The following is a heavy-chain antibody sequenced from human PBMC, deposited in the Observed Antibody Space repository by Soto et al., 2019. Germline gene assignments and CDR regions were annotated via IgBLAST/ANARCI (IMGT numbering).Heavy chain of an antibody. CDR1: GFTFSSYN. Sequence: EVQLVESGGGLVQPGGSLRLSCAASGFTFSSYNMNWVRQAPGKGLEWVSYISTSSSTIYYAASVKGRFTISRDNAKNSRYLQMNSLRDEDTAVYYCSSGGKFPWGQGTLVTVSS. CDR3: SSGGKFP. J-gene: IGHJ5*02. V-gene: IGHV3-48*02. CDR2: ISTSSSTI. D-gene: IGHD2-15*01.